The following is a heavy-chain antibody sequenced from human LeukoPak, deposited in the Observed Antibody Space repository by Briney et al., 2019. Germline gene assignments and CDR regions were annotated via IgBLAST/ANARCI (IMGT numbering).Heavy chain of an antibody. Sequence: PGGSLRLSCAASGFTFSSYWMHWVRQAPGKGLVWVSRINSDGSSTSYADSVKGRFTISRDNAKNTLYLQMNSLRAEDTAVYYCARDPDPFDYGGNSVAFDIWGQGTMVTVSS. V-gene: IGHV3-74*01. CDR1: GFTFSSYW. CDR2: INSDGSST. J-gene: IGHJ3*02. D-gene: IGHD4-23*01. CDR3: ARDPDPFDYGGNSVAFDI.